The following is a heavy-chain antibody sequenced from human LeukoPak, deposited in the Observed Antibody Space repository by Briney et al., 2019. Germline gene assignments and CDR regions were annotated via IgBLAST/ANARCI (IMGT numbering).Heavy chain of an antibody. Sequence: PSETLSLTCTVSGGSISSYYWSWIRQPAGKGLEWIGRIYTSGSTNYNPSLKSRVTMSVDTSKNQFSLKPSSVTAADTAVYYCARDPDYGDYGGAYFDYWGQGTLVTVSS. J-gene: IGHJ4*02. CDR2: IYTSGST. D-gene: IGHD4-17*01. CDR3: ARDPDYGDYGGAYFDY. CDR1: GGSISSYY. V-gene: IGHV4-4*07.